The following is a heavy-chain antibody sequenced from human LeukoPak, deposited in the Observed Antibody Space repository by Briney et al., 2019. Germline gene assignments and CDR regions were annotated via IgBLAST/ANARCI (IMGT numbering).Heavy chain of an antibody. D-gene: IGHD1-26*01. J-gene: IGHJ4*02. V-gene: IGHV3-7*01. Sequence: GGSLRLSCVVSGFTFSSYGMSWVRQAPGKGLEWVANIRDDGSEKYYVDSVKGRFTMSRDNSKNSLYLQMNSLRAEDTAVYYCARVQWELRGVGSYFEYWGQGALVTVSS. CDR3: ARVQWELRGVGSYFEY. CDR1: GFTFSSYG. CDR2: IRDDGSEK.